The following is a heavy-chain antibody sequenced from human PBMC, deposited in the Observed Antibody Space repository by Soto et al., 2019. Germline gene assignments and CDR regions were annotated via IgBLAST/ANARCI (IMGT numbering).Heavy chain of an antibody. Sequence: QVQLVQSGTEVKKPGASVKVSCKTSEYSFGDYYLHWVRQAPEQGLEWMGWINLNDGGTNSPGKFQGRLTMTSDKSINTVYMELSRLRSDDTAVYFCVRDAPSHQSIFDLWGPGTLVTVSS. CDR3: VRDAPSHQSIFDL. CDR2: INLNDGGT. D-gene: IGHD3-3*01. J-gene: IGHJ4*02. CDR1: EYSFGDYY. V-gene: IGHV1-2*02.